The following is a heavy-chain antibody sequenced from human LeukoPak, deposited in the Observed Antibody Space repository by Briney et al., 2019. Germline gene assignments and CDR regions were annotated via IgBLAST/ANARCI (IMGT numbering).Heavy chain of an antibody. V-gene: IGHV4-59*08. CDR2: IYYSGST. CDR3: ARRSGWSIDY. D-gene: IGHD6-19*01. J-gene: IGHJ4*02. Sequence: PSETLSLTCTVSGGSISSYYWIWIRQPPGKGLEWIGYIYYSGSTNYNPSFKSRVTMSVDTSKNQFSLKLSSVTAADTAVYYCARRSGWSIDYWGQGTLVTVSS. CDR1: GGSISSYY.